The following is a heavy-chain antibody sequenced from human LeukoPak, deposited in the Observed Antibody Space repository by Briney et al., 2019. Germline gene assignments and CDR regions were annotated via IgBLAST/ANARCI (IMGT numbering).Heavy chain of an antibody. D-gene: IGHD6-13*01. CDR3: ARDQIAAAVPLLYFDY. J-gene: IGHJ4*02. Sequence: GGSLTLPCAASGFTFTYYYMSWIRQAPGKGREWVSYITNRCTTIYYPDSVKGPFTIIRGNAKNSLYLQMDSLKADDTAVYYFARDQIAAAVPLLYFDYWGQGNLVTVSS. CDR1: GFTFTYYY. CDR2: ITNRCTTI. V-gene: IGHV3-11*01.